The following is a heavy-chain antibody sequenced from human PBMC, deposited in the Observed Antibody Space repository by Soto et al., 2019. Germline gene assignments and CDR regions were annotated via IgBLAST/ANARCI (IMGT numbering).Heavy chain of an antibody. V-gene: IGHV3-48*02. CDR1: GFTFSSYS. Sequence: GGSLRLSCAASGFTFSSYSMNWVRQAPGKGLEWVSYISRTGSAIYYADSVEGRFTISRDNARNSLYLQMNSLRDEDTAIYYCAGDGGANYYEFDYWGRGTLVTVSS. D-gene: IGHD1-26*01. J-gene: IGHJ4*02. CDR2: ISRTGSAI. CDR3: AGDGGANYYEFDY.